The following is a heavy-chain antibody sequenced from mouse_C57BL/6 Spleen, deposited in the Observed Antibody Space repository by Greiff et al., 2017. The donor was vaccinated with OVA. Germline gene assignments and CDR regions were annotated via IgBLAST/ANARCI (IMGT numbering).Heavy chain of an antibody. Sequence: EVQLQQSGPEPVKPGASVKIPCKASGYTFTDYNLDWVKQSHGKSLEWIGDINPNNGGTIYNQKFKGKATLTVDKSSSTAYMELRSLTSEDTAVYYCARAGLYYGSSRPHYFDYWGQGTTLTVSS. CDR1: GYTFTDYN. D-gene: IGHD1-1*01. V-gene: IGHV1-18*01. CDR3: ARAGLYYGSSRPHYFDY. J-gene: IGHJ2*01. CDR2: INPNNGGT.